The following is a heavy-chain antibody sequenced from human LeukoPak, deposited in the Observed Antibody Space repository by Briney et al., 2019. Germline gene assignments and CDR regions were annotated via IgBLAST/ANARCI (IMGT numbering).Heavy chain of an antibody. Sequence: SETLSLTCTVSGGSLSSYYWSWIRQPPGKGLEWIGYIYYSGSTNYNPPLKSRVTISVDTSKNQFSLKLSSVTAADTAVYYCARQDQDFDYWGQGTLVTVSS. CDR1: GGSLSSYY. CDR2: IYYSGST. V-gene: IGHV4-59*08. J-gene: IGHJ4*02. CDR3: ARQDQDFDY.